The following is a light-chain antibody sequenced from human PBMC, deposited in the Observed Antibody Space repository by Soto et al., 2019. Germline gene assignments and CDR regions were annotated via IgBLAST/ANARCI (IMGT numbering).Light chain of an antibody. CDR2: ETS. J-gene: IGKJ3*01. V-gene: IGKV1-39*01. CDR1: QSVSSY. CDR3: QQSYSTPPFP. Sequence: DIQMTQSPSPLSASVGDRVDITCRTSQSVSSYLNWYQAKPGKAPKLLIYETSNLESGVPSRFSGSGSGTDFTLNISSLQPEDSATYYCQQSYSTPPFPFGPGTRVDI.